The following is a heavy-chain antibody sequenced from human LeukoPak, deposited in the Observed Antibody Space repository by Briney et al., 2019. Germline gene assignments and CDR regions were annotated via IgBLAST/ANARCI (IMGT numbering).Heavy chain of an antibody. D-gene: IGHD4-17*01. J-gene: IGHJ4*02. CDR2: IESTGART. CDR1: GFTRSSHV. V-gene: IGHV3-23*01. CDR3: ARDTYGAPDS. Sequence: GGSLRLSCVASGFTRSSHVMIWVRQAPGKGLEWVSLIESTGARTYYTDSVKGRFTISRDDSKNTLYLHMTSLRAEDTALYYCARDTYGAPDSWGQGTLVTVSS.